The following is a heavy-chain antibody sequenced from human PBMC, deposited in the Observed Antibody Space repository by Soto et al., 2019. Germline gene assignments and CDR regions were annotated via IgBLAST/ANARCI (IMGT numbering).Heavy chain of an antibody. J-gene: IGHJ4*02. Sequence: PGGSLRLSCAASGFTFSSYSMNWVRQAPGKGLEWVSSISSSSSYIYYADSVKGRFTISRDNAKNSLYLQMNSLRAEDTAVYYCARDREAYVSGYDYCFDYWGQGTLVTVSS. CDR1: GFTFSSYS. V-gene: IGHV3-21*01. CDR2: ISSSSSYI. CDR3: ARDREAYVSGYDYCFDY. D-gene: IGHD5-12*01.